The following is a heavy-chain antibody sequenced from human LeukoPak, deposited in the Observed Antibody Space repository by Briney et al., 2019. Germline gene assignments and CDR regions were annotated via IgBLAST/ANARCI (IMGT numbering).Heavy chain of an antibody. CDR3: AKGSYYDSSGSFYFDY. CDR1: GFTFSSYA. CDR2: ISGSGDNT. Sequence: GGSLRLSCEASGFTFSSYAMSWVRQAPGKGLEWVSGISGSGDNTYYADSVKGRFTISRDNSKNTLYVQVNSLGTEDTAAYYCAKGSYYDSSGSFYFDYWGQGTLVTVSS. V-gene: IGHV3-23*01. J-gene: IGHJ4*02. D-gene: IGHD3-22*01.